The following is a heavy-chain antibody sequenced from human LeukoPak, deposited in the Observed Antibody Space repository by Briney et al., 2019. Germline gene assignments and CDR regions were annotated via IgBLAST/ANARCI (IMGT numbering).Heavy chain of an antibody. D-gene: IGHD1-26*01. CDR1: GLTFSLYA. V-gene: IGHV3-23*01. CDR3: AKAPDGYIGSLSSFPAH. J-gene: IGHJ1*01. Sequence: PGGSLRLSCAASGLTFSLYAMSWVRRAPGKGLEWVSAISGSGGSTYYADSVKGRFTISRDNAKNTLYLQMNSLRAEDTAVYYWAKAPDGYIGSLSSFPAHWGQGTLVTVSS. CDR2: ISGSGGST.